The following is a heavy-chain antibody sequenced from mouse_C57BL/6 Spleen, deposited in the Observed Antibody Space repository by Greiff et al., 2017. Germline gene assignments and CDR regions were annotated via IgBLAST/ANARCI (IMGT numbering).Heavy chain of an antibody. D-gene: IGHD4-1*02. CDR2: IRNNANGYTT. CDR3: ASHQLEAWYFDV. V-gene: IGHV7-3*01. Sequence: EVKLVESGGGLVPPGGSLSLSCAASGFTFTDYYMSWVRQPPGKALEWLGFIRNNANGYTTEYSASLKGRFTISRDNSQSILYLQMDAMGAEDSATYYCASHQLEAWYFDVWGTGTTVTVSS. CDR1: GFTFTDYY. J-gene: IGHJ1*03.